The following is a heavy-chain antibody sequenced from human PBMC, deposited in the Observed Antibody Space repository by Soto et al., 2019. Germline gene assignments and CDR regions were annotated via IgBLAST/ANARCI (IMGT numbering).Heavy chain of an antibody. J-gene: IGHJ6*03. CDR2: INHSGST. Sequence: PSETLSLTCAVYGGSFSGYYWSWIRQPPGKGLEWIGEINHSGSTNYNPSLKSRVTISVDTSKNQFSLKLSSVTAADTAVYYCARGPGRADIHRDYYYYYMDVWGKGTTVTVSS. V-gene: IGHV4-34*01. CDR3: ARGPGRADIHRDYYYYYMDV. D-gene: IGHD3-16*02. CDR1: GGSFSGYY.